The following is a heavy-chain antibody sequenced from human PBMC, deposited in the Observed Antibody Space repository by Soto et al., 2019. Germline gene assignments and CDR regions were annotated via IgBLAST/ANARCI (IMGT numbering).Heavy chain of an antibody. Sequence: QVQLVQSGAEVKKPGSSVKVSCKASGGTFSSYAISWVRQAPGQGLEWMGGIIPIFGTANYAQKFQGRVTMTRDMSKRTSDMKLSMLSSDDTTVYSCARYRGPASQPSGYFDRWGRGTLVTVSS. V-gene: IGHV1-69*05. J-gene: IGHJ2*01. CDR2: IIPIFGTA. D-gene: IGHD2-2*01. CDR3: ARYRGPASQPSGYFDR. CDR1: GGTFSSYA.